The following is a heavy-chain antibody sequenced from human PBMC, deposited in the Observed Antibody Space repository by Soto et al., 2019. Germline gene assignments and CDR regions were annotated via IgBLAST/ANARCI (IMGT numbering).Heavy chain of an antibody. V-gene: IGHV5-51*01. J-gene: IGHJ2*01. CDR2: LYPGDSGT. CDR3: ARQHYNFWRGFFTGPSSSDF. CDR1: GYQFSDYW. Sequence: GESLKISCQGSGYQFSDYWIGWVRQMPGKGLEWMGILYPGDSGTKYSPSFQGHVTFSVDTSISTAFLQWDSLQASDTAIYYCARQHYNFWRGFFTGPSSSDFWGRAPWSPSPQ. D-gene: IGHD3-3*01.